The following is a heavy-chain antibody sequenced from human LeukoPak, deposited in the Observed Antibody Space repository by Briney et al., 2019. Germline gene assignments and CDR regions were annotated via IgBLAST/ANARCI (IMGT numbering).Heavy chain of an antibody. CDR1: GFTFSSDA. J-gene: IGHJ5*02. CDR2: IRESGGST. V-gene: IGHV3-23*01. D-gene: IGHD6-19*01. CDR3: AKCSKSAYSTGWRNWFDP. Sequence: GGSLRLSCAASGFTFSSDAMSWVRQAPGKGLEWVTSIRESGGSTFYADPVKGRFTISRDNSKSTLYLQMNNLRAEDTAIYYCAKCSKSAYSTGWRNWFDPWGQGTRVTVSS.